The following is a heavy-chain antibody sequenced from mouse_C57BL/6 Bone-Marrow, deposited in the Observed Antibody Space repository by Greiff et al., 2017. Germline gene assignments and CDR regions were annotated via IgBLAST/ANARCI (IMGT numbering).Heavy chain of an antibody. CDR2: IHPNSGST. CDR1: GYTFTSYW. Sequence: QVQLQQSGAELVKPGASVKLSCKASGYTFTSYWMHWVKQRPGQGLEWIGMIHPNSGSTNYNEKFKSKATLTVDKSSSTAYMQLSSLTSEDSAVYYCARCPTIVTVDYWGQGTTLTVSS. CDR3: ARCPTIVTVDY. J-gene: IGHJ2*01. V-gene: IGHV1-64*01. D-gene: IGHD2-5*01.